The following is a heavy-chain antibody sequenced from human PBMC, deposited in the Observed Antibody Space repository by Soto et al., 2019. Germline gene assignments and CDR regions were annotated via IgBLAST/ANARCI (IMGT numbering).Heavy chain of an antibody. Sequence: ASVKVSCKASGYTFTSYGISWVRQAPGQGLEWMGWISAYNGNTNYAQKLQGRVTMTTDTSTSTAYMELRSLRSDDTAVYYCGRKVLVYSKNWFDPWGQGTLVTVSS. D-gene: IGHD4-4*01. V-gene: IGHV1-18*01. CDR3: GRKVLVYSKNWFDP. CDR1: GYTFTSYG. CDR2: ISAYNGNT. J-gene: IGHJ5*02.